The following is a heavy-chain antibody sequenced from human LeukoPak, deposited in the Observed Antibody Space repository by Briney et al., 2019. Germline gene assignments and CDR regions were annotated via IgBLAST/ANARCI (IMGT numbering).Heavy chain of an antibody. D-gene: IGHD1-26*01. CDR3: ASGPQDRIVTNYYYYGMDV. Sequence: GSSVKVSCKASGGTFSSYAISWVRQAPGQGLEWMGRIIPILGIANYAQKFQGRVTITADKSTSTAYMELSSLRSEDTAVYYCASGPQDRIVTNYYYYGMDVWGQGTTVTVSS. V-gene: IGHV1-69*04. CDR2: IIPILGIA. J-gene: IGHJ6*02. CDR1: GGTFSSYA.